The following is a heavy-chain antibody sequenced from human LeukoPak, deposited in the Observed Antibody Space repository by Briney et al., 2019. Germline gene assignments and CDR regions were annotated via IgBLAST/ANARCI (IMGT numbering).Heavy chain of an antibody. D-gene: IGHD6-13*01. Sequence: GGSLRLSCAASGFTFSSYAMSWVRQAPGKGLEWVSAISGSGGSTYYADSVKGRFTISRDNSKNTLYLQMNSLRAEDTAVYYCAKVGGRSSSLYYGMDVWGQGTTVTVFS. J-gene: IGHJ6*02. V-gene: IGHV3-23*01. CDR2: ISGSGGST. CDR3: AKVGGRSSSLYYGMDV. CDR1: GFTFSSYA.